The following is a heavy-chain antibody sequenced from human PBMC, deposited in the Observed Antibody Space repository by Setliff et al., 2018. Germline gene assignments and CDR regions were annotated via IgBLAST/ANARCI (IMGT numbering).Heavy chain of an antibody. CDR1: GGTFSDYH. V-gene: IGHV4-34*01. CDR2: INHSGST. CDR3: ARTGTYRYFDY. D-gene: IGHD1-1*01. J-gene: IGHJ4*02. Sequence: PSETLSLTCAAYGGTFSDYHWTWIRQPPGKGLEWIGEINHSGSTNYNPSLKSRLTISVDTSKNQFSLKLRSVTAADTAVYYCARTGTYRYFDYWGQGALVTVSS.